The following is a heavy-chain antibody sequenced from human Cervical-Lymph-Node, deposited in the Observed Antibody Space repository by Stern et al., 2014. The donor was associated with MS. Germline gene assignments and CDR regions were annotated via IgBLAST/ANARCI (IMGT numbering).Heavy chain of an antibody. J-gene: IGHJ4*02. V-gene: IGHV1-46*01. D-gene: IGHD6-6*01. CDR3: ARRSSSSRNFDY. CDR2: INPSDGST. Sequence: QLVQSGAEVKKPGASVKVSCKASGYTFTSYYMHWVRQAPGQGLEWIGVINPSDGSTSYTQNFQGRITMTRDTSTSTVYMELSSLRSDDTAVYYCARRSSSSRNFDYWGQGTLVTVSS. CDR1: GYTFTSYY.